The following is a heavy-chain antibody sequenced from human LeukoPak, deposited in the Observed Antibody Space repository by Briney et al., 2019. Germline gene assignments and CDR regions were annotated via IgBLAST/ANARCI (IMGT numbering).Heavy chain of an antibody. J-gene: IGHJ4*02. V-gene: IGHV3-21*01. D-gene: IGHD3-22*01. CDR1: GFTFSSYS. CDR3: ARSHYDSSGYYLRSTGVDY. CDR2: ISSSSSYI. Sequence: PGGSLRLSCAASGFTFSSYSMNWVRQAPGKGLEWVSSISSSSSYIYYADSVKGRFTISRDNAKNSLYLQMNSLRAEDTAVYYCARSHYDSSGYYLRSTGVDYWGQGTLVTVSS.